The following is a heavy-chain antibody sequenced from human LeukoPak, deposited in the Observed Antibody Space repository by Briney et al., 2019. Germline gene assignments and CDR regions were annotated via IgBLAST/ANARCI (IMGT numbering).Heavy chain of an antibody. Sequence: PGGSLRLSCAASGFTVSRNYMNWVRQAPGKGLEWVSVIYSGGSTYYADSVKGRFTISRDNSKNTQYLQMNSLRAEDTAVYYCAGNSRDSSPNYWGQGTLVTVSS. J-gene: IGHJ4*02. CDR1: GFTVSRNY. D-gene: IGHD6-13*01. CDR3: AGNSRDSSPNY. CDR2: IYSGGST. V-gene: IGHV3-66*02.